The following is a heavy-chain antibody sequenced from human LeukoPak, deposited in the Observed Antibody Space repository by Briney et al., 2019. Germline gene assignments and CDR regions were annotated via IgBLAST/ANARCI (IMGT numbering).Heavy chain of an antibody. CDR2: FIPAFNTA. CDR3: VRDKGLTGDTCAFDI. J-gene: IGHJ3*02. D-gene: IGHD7-27*01. Sequence: SVKVSCKASGDTFDTYTISWVRQVPGQGLEWTGGFIPAFNTAHYARKFQGRVTITMDASTTTDFMEMSSLRFEDTAVYYCVRDKGLTGDTCAFDIWGQGTMVTVSS. V-gene: IGHV1-69*05. CDR1: GDTFDTYT.